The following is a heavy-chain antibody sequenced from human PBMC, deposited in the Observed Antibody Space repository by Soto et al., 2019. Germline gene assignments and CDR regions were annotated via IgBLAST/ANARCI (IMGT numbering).Heavy chain of an antibody. CDR2: IAYDGSDK. J-gene: IGHJ4*02. CDR1: GCIFSDYG. Sequence: QVQLVESGGGVVQPGRSLRLSCAVSGCIFSDYGMHWVRQAPGKGLEWVALIAYDGSDKYYADSLKGRFTISRDNSKNTLYLQLNSLRAEDTAVYYCARFTFGGVIAPDYWGQGTLVTVSP. D-gene: IGHD3-16*02. V-gene: IGHV3-30*03. CDR3: ARFTFGGVIAPDY.